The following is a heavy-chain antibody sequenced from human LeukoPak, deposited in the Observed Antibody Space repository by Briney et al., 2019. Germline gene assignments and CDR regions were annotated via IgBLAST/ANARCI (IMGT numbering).Heavy chain of an antibody. CDR1: GYGFLNYW. Sequence: GESLKISCKGSGYGFLNYWIGWVRQMPGKGLECMGIIYPGDSDSRYSPSFQGQVTFSADKSINTAYLQWSSLKASDTAIYYCARRVGVYYFDYWGQGTLVTVSS. J-gene: IGHJ4*02. CDR2: IYPGDSDS. V-gene: IGHV5-51*01. D-gene: IGHD1-26*01. CDR3: ARRVGVYYFDY.